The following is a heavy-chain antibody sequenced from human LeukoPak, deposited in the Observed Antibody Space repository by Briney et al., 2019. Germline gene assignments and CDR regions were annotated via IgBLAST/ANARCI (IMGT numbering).Heavy chain of an antibody. Sequence: SETLSLTCTVSGGSISSSSYYWGWIRQPPGKGLEWIGSIYYSGSTYYNPSLKSRVTISVDTSKNQFSLKLSSVTAADTAVYYCARLGYCSSTSCCHFDYWGQGTLVTVSS. V-gene: IGHV4-39*01. CDR3: ARLGYCSSTSCCHFDY. CDR2: IYYSGST. CDR1: GGSISSSSYY. D-gene: IGHD2-2*01. J-gene: IGHJ4*02.